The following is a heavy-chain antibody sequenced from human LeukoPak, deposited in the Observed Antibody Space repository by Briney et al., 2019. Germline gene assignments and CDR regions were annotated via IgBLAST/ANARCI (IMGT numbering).Heavy chain of an antibody. CDR3: ARGTYYDILTGYFSFDY. V-gene: IGHV1-2*04. CDR2: INPNSGGT. Sequence: ASVKVSCKASGYTFTGYYMHWVRQAPGQGLEWMGWINPNSGGTNYAQKFQGWVTMTRDTSISTAYMELSRLRSDDTAVYYCARGTYYDILTGYFSFDYWAREPWSPSPQ. D-gene: IGHD3-9*01. CDR1: GYTFTGYY. J-gene: IGHJ4*02.